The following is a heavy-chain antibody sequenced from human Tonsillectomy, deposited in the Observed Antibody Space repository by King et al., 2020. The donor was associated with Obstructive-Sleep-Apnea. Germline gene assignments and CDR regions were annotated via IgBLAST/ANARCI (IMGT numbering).Heavy chain of an antibody. CDR3: AKAQQYCSGGSCYSSVDY. V-gene: IGHV3-23*04. CDR2: ISGSGGST. Sequence: VQLVESGGVLVQPGGSLRLSCAASGFNFSSYAMTWVRQAPGKGLEWVSTISGSGGSTYYADSVKGRCTISRDNSKKTVYLQLNSLSAEDKAVYYCAKAQQYCSGGSCYSSVDYWGQGTLVTVSS. CDR1: GFNFSSYA. D-gene: IGHD2-15*01. J-gene: IGHJ4*02.